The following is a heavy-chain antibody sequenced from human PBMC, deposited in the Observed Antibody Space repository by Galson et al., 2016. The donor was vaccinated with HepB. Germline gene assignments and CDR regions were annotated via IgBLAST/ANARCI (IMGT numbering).Heavy chain of an antibody. V-gene: IGHV4-34*01. CDR3: ARGGYDSSLYSSPFDY. J-gene: IGHJ4*02. CDR1: GGSFSGYY. D-gene: IGHD3-22*01. CDR2: VKHSGSS. Sequence: ETLSLTCAVYGGSFSGYYWSWIRQPPGKGLEWIGEVKHSGSSNYNPSLKSRVTISVDTSKNQFSLKVTSVTAADTAVYYCARGGYDSSLYSSPFDYWGQGTLVTVS.